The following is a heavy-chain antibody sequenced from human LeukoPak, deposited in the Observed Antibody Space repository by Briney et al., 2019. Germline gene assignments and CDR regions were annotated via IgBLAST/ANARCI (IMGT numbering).Heavy chain of an antibody. Sequence: KPSETLSLTCTVSGYSISSGYYWGWIRQPPGKGLEWIGSVYHSGSTYYNPSLKSRVTISVDTSKNQFSLKMSSVTAADTAVYYCASLRTGDFDYWGQGALVTVSS. CDR3: ASLRTGDFDY. CDR2: VYHSGST. CDR1: GYSISSGYY. V-gene: IGHV4-38-2*02. J-gene: IGHJ4*02. D-gene: IGHD3-10*01.